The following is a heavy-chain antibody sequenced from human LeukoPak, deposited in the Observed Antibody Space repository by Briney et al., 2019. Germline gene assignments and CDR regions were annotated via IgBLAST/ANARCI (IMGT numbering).Heavy chain of an antibody. J-gene: IGHJ4*02. Sequence: GGSLRLSCAASGFILSTHGMHWVRQAPGKGLEWVAGMWDDGSREDYAASVKVRFTSARDMSKNTLNLQMNSLRVEDTAMFYCARDLSFGSLDFRGQGTLVTVSS. D-gene: IGHD1-26*01. CDR2: MWDDGSRE. CDR1: GFILSTHG. V-gene: IGHV3-33*01. CDR3: ARDLSFGSLDF.